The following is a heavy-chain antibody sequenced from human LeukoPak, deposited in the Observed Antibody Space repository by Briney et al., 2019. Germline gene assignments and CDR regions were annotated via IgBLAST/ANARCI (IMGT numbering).Heavy chain of an antibody. CDR3: ARTEWLRSGYYFDY. J-gene: IGHJ4*02. CDR1: GFTFSSYG. D-gene: IGHD5-12*01. Sequence: GGSLRLSCAASGFTFSSYGMSWVRQAPGKGLEWVSAISGSGGSTYYADSVKGRFTISRHNAKNSLFLQMDSLRAEDTAVYYCARTEWLRSGYYFDYWGQGTLVTVSS. V-gene: IGHV3-23*01. CDR2: ISGSGGST.